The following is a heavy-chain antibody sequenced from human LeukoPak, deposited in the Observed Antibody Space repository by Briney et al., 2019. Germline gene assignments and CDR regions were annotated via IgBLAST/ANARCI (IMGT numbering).Heavy chain of an antibody. CDR1: GGSISSGGYS. Sequence: PSETLSLTCAVSGGSISSGGYSWSWIRQPPGKGLEWIGYICHSGSTYYNPSLKSRVTISVDRSKNQFSLKLSSVTAADMAVYYCARGGPPYCGGDCYPNWFDPWGQGTLVTVSS. CDR3: ARGGPPYCGGDCYPNWFDP. D-gene: IGHD2-21*02. V-gene: IGHV4-30-2*01. J-gene: IGHJ5*02. CDR2: ICHSGST.